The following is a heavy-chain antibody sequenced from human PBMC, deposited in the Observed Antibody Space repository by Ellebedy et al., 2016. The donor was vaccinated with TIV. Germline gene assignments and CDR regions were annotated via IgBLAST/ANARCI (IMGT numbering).Heavy chain of an antibody. CDR2: IRAYTGNT. J-gene: IGHJ4*02. CDR3: ARDMVQGMVAKYLWFDY. CDR1: GFAFGSYA. D-gene: IGHD5-12*01. V-gene: IGHV1-18*01. Sequence: ASVKVSCKTSGFAFGSYAISWVRQAPGQGLEWMGWIRAYTGNTDYAQKFQGRVTLTTDTSTSTAYMELRSLRSDDTAVYYCARDMVQGMVAKYLWFDYWGQGTLVSVSS.